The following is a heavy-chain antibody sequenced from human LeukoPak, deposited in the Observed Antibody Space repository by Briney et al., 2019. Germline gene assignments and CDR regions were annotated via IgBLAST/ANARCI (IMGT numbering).Heavy chain of an antibody. CDR3: ARGVLDYYDNSGYYY. CDR2: ISSSGSII. D-gene: IGHD3-22*01. CDR1: GFTFSDYY. Sequence: GGSLRLSCAASGFTFSDYYMNRIRQAPGKGLEWVSYISSSGSIIYYADSVKGRFTISRDNAKNSLYLQMNSLRAEDTAVYYCARGVLDYYDNSGYYYWGQGTLVTVSS. V-gene: IGHV3-11*04. J-gene: IGHJ4*02.